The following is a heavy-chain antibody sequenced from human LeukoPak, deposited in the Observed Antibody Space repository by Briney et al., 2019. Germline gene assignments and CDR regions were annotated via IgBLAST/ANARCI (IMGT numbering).Heavy chain of an antibody. D-gene: IGHD3-10*01. V-gene: IGHV3-30*04. Sequence: PGGSLRLSGAASGSTFRNHAIHWVRQAPGKGLEWVTVISHDGGNDYYRDSVKGRFTISRDNSKNTVLLQMNSLSPDDTAVYYCVGSPTYYYMDVWGKGTTVTVSS. CDR3: VGSPTYYYMDV. J-gene: IGHJ6*03. CDR1: GSTFRNHA. CDR2: ISHDGGND.